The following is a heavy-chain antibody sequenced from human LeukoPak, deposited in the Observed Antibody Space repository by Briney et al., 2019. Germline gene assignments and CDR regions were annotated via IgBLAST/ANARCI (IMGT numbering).Heavy chain of an antibody. CDR3: AHTHHSGWNYRWGVQMGFDY. J-gene: IGHJ4*02. Sequence: SGPTLVKPTQTLTLTCTFSGFSLSTSGVGVCWIRQPPGKALEWLALIYWDDDKRYSPSLKSRLTITKDTSKNQVVLTMTNMDPVDTATYYCAHTHHSGWNYRWGVQMGFDYWGQGTLVTVSS. V-gene: IGHV2-5*02. D-gene: IGHD1-7*01. CDR1: GFSLSTSGVG. CDR2: IYWDDDK.